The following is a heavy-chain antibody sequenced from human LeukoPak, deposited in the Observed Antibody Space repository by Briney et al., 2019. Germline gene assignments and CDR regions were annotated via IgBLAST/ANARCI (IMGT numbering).Heavy chain of an antibody. CDR3: ARGFRNGPFDC. D-gene: IGHD2-8*01. Sequence: GGSLRLSCAASGFTFSSYWMHWVRQVPGKGLVWVSRINTDGSSTTYADSVKGRFTISRDNAKNSHFLQMNSLRVEDTALYYCARGFRNGPFDCWGQGTLVTVSS. CDR1: GFTFSSYW. CDR2: INTDGSST. J-gene: IGHJ4*02. V-gene: IGHV3-74*01.